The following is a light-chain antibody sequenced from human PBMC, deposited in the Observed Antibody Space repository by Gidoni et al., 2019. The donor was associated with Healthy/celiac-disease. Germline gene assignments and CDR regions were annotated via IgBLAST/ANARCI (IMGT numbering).Light chain of an antibody. CDR3: QQYGSSPET. J-gene: IGKJ1*01. V-gene: IGKV3-20*01. Sequence: EIVLTQTPGTLPLSPGERATLSCRASQSVSSSYLAWYQQKTGQAPRLLIYGASSRAPGIPDRFSGRGSGTDFTLTISRLEPEEFAVYYCQQYGSSPETFGQGTKVEIK. CDR1: QSVSSSY. CDR2: GAS.